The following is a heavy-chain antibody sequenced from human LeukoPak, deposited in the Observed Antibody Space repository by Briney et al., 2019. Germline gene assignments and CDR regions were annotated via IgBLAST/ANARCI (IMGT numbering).Heavy chain of an antibody. CDR1: GFTFSSDA. J-gene: IGHJ4*02. Sequence: GGSLRLSCAASGFTFSSDAMSWVRQAPGKGLEWVSAISGSGGSTYYADSVKGRFTISRDNAKNTLYLQMNSLRAEDTAVYYCARVRWGGLYYFDYWGQGALVTVSS. CDR3: ARVRWGGLYYFDY. CDR2: ISGSGGST. D-gene: IGHD3-16*01. V-gene: IGHV3-23*01.